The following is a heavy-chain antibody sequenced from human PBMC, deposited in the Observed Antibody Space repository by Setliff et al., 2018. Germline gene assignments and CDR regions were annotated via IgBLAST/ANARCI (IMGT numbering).Heavy chain of an antibody. V-gene: IGHV3-15*01. Sequence: GGSLRLSCAASGFSISDHYMDWVRQAPGKGLEWVARVRSNSVGGTTEYGAPVKGRFTISRDDSKDTVYLQMNDLKTEDTGVYYCTGRTYGHQLGDYWGQGTLVTVSS. CDR2: VRSNSVGGTT. CDR1: GFSISDHY. J-gene: IGHJ4*02. D-gene: IGHD3-10*01. CDR3: TGRTYGHQLGDY.